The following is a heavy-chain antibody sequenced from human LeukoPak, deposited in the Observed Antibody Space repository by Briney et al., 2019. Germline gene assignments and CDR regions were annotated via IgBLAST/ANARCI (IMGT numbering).Heavy chain of an antibody. D-gene: IGHD2-15*01. CDR2: IWYDGSNK. V-gene: IGHV3-33*01. J-gene: IGHJ4*02. CDR1: GFTFSSYG. CDR3: ARDSRYCSGGSCYSVSDY. Sequence: GGSLRLSCAASGFTFSSYGMHWVRQAPGKGLEWVAVIWYDGSNKYYADSVKGRFTISRDNSKNTLYLQMNSVRAEDTAVYYCARDSRYCSGGSCYSVSDYWGQGTLVTVSS.